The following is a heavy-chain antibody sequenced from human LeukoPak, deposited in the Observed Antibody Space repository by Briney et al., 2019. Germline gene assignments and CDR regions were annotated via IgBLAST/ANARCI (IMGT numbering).Heavy chain of an antibody. D-gene: IGHD3-3*02. CDR3: ARGQHYAFDI. V-gene: IGHV3-21*04. CDR2: ISSSSSYI. Sequence: GGSLRLSCAASGFTFSSYSMNWVRQAPGKGLEWVSSISSSSSYIYYADSVKGRFTISRDNSKNTLYLQMNSLRAEDTAVYYCARGQHYAFDIWGQGTMVTVSS. J-gene: IGHJ3*02. CDR1: GFTFSSYS.